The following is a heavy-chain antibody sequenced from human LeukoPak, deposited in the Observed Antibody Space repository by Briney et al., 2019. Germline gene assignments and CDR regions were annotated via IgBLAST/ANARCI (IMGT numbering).Heavy chain of an antibody. V-gene: IGHV3-23*01. CDR1: GFTVSSNY. Sequence: GSLRLSCAASGFTVSSNYMTWVRQAPGKGLEWVSGISGSGSSTYYADSVKGRFTISRDNSKNTLYLQMNSLRAEDTAVYYCAKDRCSSGGSCSTDYWGQGTLVTVSS. J-gene: IGHJ4*02. CDR2: ISGSGSST. D-gene: IGHD2-15*01. CDR3: AKDRCSSGGSCSTDY.